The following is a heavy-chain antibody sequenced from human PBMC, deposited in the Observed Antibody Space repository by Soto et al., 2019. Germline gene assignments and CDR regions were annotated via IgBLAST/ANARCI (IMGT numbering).Heavy chain of an antibody. CDR3: ALTGPYGSGSDYFDY. J-gene: IGHJ4*02. V-gene: IGHV3-33*01. CDR1: GFTFSSYG. CDR2: IWYDGSNK. Sequence: PGGSLRLSCAASGFTFSSYGMHWVRQAPGKGLEWVAVIWYDGSNKYYADSVKGRFTISRDNSKNTLYLQMNSLRAEDTAVYYCALTGPYGSGSDYFDYWGQGTLVTVSS. D-gene: IGHD3-10*01.